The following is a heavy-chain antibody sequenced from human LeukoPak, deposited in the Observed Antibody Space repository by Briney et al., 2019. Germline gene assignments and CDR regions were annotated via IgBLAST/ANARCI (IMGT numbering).Heavy chain of an antibody. Sequence: PGGSLRLSCTASGFTFSSIALTWVRQAPGKGLEWVSTIRSNGDAAYNADSVNGRFTISRDNSKNTLYLQMDSLRVEDTAIYYCAKDRQGDNKILPYYFDYWGQGTRVTVSS. V-gene: IGHV3-23*01. CDR1: GFTFSSIA. J-gene: IGHJ4*02. CDR2: IRSNGDAA. CDR3: AKDRQGDNKILPYYFDY. D-gene: IGHD2/OR15-2a*01.